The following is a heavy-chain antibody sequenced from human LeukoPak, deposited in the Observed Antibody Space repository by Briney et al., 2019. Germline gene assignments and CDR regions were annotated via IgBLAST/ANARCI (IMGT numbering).Heavy chain of an antibody. CDR3: ARSGPQYGDPREVRFDP. V-gene: IGHV1-18*01. CDR1: GYTFTSYG. D-gene: IGHD4-17*01. Sequence: ASVKVSCKASGYTFTSYGISWVRQAPGQGLEWMGWISAYNGNTNYAQKLQGRVTMTTGTSTSTAYMELRSLRSDDTAVYYCARSGPQYGDPREVRFDPWGQGTLVTVSS. J-gene: IGHJ5*02. CDR2: ISAYNGNT.